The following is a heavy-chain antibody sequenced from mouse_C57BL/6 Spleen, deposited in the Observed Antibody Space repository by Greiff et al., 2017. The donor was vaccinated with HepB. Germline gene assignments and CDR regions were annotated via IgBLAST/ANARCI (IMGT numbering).Heavy chain of an antibody. V-gene: IGHV1-9*01. Sequence: QVQLQQSGAELMKPGASVKLSCKATGYTFTGYWIEWVKQRPGHGLEWIGEILPGSGSTNNNEKFKGKATLPADTSSNTAYMQLSSLTTEDSAIYYCARIREDAMDYWGQGTSVTVSS. CDR3: ARIREDAMDY. J-gene: IGHJ4*01. CDR1: GYTFTGYW. CDR2: ILPGSGST. D-gene: IGHD2-12*01.